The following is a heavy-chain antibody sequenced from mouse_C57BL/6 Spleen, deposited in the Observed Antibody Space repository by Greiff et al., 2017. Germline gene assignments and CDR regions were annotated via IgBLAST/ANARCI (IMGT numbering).Heavy chain of an antibody. CDR1: GYTFTRYW. Sequence: QVQLQQSGAELVKPGASVKMSCKASGYTFTRYWITWVKQRPGQGLEWIGDIYPGSGSTNYNEKFKSKATLTVDTSSSTAYMQLSSLTSEDSAGYYCARGIYYYGSLYYFDYWGQGTTLTVSS. V-gene: IGHV1-55*01. CDR2: IYPGSGST. CDR3: ARGIYYYGSLYYFDY. D-gene: IGHD1-1*01. J-gene: IGHJ2*01.